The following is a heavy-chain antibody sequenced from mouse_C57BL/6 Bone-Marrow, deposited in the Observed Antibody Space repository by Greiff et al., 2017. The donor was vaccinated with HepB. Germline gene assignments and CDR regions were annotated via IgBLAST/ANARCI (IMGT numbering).Heavy chain of an antibody. CDR3: ARRHYGSNPASSYFDY. CDR2: ISYDGSN. D-gene: IGHD1-1*01. Sequence: EVQLQESGPGLVKPSQSLSLTCSVTGYSITSGYYWNWIRQFPGNKLEWMGYISYDGSNNYNPSLKNRISITRDTSKNQFFLKLNSVTTEDTATYYCARRHYGSNPASSYFDYWGQGTTLTVSS. J-gene: IGHJ2*01. CDR1: GYSITSGYY. V-gene: IGHV3-6*01.